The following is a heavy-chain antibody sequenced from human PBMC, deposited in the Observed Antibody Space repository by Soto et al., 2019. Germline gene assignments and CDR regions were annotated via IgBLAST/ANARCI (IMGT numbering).Heavy chain of an antibody. CDR1: GGSINNGDYF. CDR2: VHYSGGT. CDR3: ARGPGGYTGNYNFQY. J-gene: IGHJ4*02. Sequence: SETLSLTCTVSGGSINNGDYFWGWIRQPPGKGLEWLGSVHYSGGTYYNSSLRGRLSISLDTSRNHFSLKLRSVTAADTAVYYCARGPGGYTGNYNFQYWGQGAQVSVSS. V-gene: IGHV4-39*02. D-gene: IGHD1-26*01.